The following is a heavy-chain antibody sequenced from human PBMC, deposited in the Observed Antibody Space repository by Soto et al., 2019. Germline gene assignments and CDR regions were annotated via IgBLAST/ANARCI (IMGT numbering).Heavy chain of an antibody. D-gene: IGHD2-21*02. CDR2: ISGSGDNT. Sequence: PGGSLRLSCKASGFSFSDYAMTWVRQAPGKGMERGSVISGSGDNTFYAASVNGRLAICRDNSKNVLFLQMNSLVAYEAALDVVSVMTASGTHLSYTESVTGRFAISRETSTNVLYPQTNSPRADDAAVYLCATGRATSVYGVDLLFDYWGPGTLVTVSS. CDR1: GFSFSDYA. V-gene: IGHV3-23*01. J-gene: IGHJ4*01. CDR3: SVMTASGTHLSYTESVTGRFAISRETSTNVLYPQTNSPRADDAAVYLCATGRATSVYGVDLLFDY.